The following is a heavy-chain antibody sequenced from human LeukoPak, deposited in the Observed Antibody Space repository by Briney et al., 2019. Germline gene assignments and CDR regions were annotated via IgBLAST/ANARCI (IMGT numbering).Heavy chain of an antibody. Sequence: RGSLRLSCAASGFTFGNYWMHWVGHAPGKGPVWVSRINRDGSSTNYADSVKGRFSISRDNAKNTLYLQMNSLTVEDTAVYYCASTNRLDNWGQGTLVTVSS. V-gene: IGHV3-74*01. CDR3: ASTNRLDN. J-gene: IGHJ4*02. CDR2: INRDGSST. CDR1: GFTFGNYW. D-gene: IGHD2/OR15-2a*01.